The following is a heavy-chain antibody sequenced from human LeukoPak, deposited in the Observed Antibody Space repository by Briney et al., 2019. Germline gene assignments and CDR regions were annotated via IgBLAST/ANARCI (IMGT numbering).Heavy chain of an antibody. CDR3: ARDQSSSWYWFDP. Sequence: SQTLSLTCTVSGGSISSGGYYWSWIRQHPGKGLEWIGYIYYSGSTYYNPSLKSRVTISVDRSKNQFSLKLSSVTAADTAVYYCARDQSSSWYWFDPWGQGTLVTVSS. V-gene: IGHV4-31*03. CDR2: IYYSGST. D-gene: IGHD6-13*01. CDR1: GGSISSGGYY. J-gene: IGHJ5*02.